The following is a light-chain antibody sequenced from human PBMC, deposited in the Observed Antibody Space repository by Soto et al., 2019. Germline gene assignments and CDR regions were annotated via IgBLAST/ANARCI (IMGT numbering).Light chain of an antibody. V-gene: IGLV2-23*01. CDR2: EGS. CDR1: SNDVGSYNL. J-gene: IGLJ1*01. CDR3: CSYAGRSTYV. Sequence: QSVLTQPASVSGSPGQSITISCTGTSNDVGSYNLVSWYQQHPGKAPKLMIYEGSKRPSGVSNRFSGSKSGNTASLTISGLQAEDEADYYCCSYAGRSTYVFGTGTKVTVL.